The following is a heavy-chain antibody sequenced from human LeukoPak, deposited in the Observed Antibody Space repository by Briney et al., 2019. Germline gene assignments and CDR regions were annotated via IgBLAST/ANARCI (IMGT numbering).Heavy chain of an antibody. CDR1: GYTFTSYG. Sequence: ASVKVSCKASGYTFTSYGISWVRQAPGQGLEWMGWINPNSGGTNYAQKFQGWVTMTRDTSISTAYMEPSRLRSDDTAVYYCARASIAVADLDYWGQGTLVTVSS. CDR3: ARASIAVADLDY. CDR2: INPNSGGT. D-gene: IGHD6-19*01. V-gene: IGHV1-2*04. J-gene: IGHJ4*02.